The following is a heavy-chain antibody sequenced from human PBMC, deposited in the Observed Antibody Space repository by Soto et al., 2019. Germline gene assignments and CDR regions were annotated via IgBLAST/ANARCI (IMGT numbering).Heavy chain of an antibody. D-gene: IGHD2-2*01. CDR3: AREGSTRYYGMDV. Sequence: PGGSLRLSCAASGFTFSSYGMHWVRQAPGKGLEWVAVIWYDGSNKYYADSVKGRFTISRDNSKNTLYLQMNSLRAEDTAVYYCAREGSTRYYGMDVWGQGTTVTVSS. V-gene: IGHV3-33*01. CDR2: IWYDGSNK. CDR1: GFTFSSYG. J-gene: IGHJ6*02.